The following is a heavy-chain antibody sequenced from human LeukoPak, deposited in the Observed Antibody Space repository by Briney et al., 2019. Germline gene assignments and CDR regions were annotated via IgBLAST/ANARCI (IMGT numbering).Heavy chain of an antibody. D-gene: IGHD4-17*01. Sequence: GGSLRLSWAASGFTFSSYSMNWVRQAPGKGLEWVSSISSSSSYIYYADSVEGRFTISRDNAKNSLYLQMNSLRAEETAVYYCARDLTHLRPYWGQGTLVPVSS. CDR3: ARDLTHLRPY. J-gene: IGHJ4*02. CDR1: GFTFSSYS. CDR2: ISSSSSYI. V-gene: IGHV3-21*01.